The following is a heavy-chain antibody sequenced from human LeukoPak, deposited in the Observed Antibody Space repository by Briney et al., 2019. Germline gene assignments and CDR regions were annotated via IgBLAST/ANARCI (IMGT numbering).Heavy chain of an antibody. D-gene: IGHD6-13*01. Sequence: GASVKVSCKASGGTFSSYAISWVRQAPGQGLEWMGGFDPEDGETIYAQKFQGRVTMTEDTSTDTAYMELSSLRSEDTAVYYCATDPLGIAAAGTDYWGQGTLVTVSS. J-gene: IGHJ4*02. CDR1: GGTFSSYA. CDR3: ATDPLGIAAAGTDY. V-gene: IGHV1-24*01. CDR2: FDPEDGET.